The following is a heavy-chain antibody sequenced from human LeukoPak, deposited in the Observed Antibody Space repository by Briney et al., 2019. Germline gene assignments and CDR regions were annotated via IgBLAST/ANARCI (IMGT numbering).Heavy chain of an antibody. J-gene: IGHJ4*02. CDR1: RGSVSSDY. CDR2: ISYSGST. Sequence: SETLSLTCSVSRGSVSSDYWTWIRQPPGKVLEWIGYISYSGSTYYNPSLKSRVTISVDTSKNQISLKLNSVTAADTAVYYCARVALGGAFDYWGQGTLVTVSS. V-gene: IGHV4-59*08. D-gene: IGHD3-10*01. CDR3: ARVALGGAFDY.